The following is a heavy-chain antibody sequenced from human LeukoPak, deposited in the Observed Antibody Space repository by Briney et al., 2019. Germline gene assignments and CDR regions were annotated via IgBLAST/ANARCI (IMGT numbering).Heavy chain of an antibody. D-gene: IGHD6-13*01. CDR1: GFTFSSYS. CDR3: SNGDSGYTSSWYDY. V-gene: IGHV3-21*01. Sequence: GGSLRLSCAAPGFTFSSYSMNWVRQAPGKGLEWVSSISSSSSNIYYADSVKGRFTISRDNAKNSLYLQMNSLRAEDTDVYYCSNGDSGYTSSWYDYWGQGTLVTVSS. J-gene: IGHJ4*02. CDR2: ISSSSSNI.